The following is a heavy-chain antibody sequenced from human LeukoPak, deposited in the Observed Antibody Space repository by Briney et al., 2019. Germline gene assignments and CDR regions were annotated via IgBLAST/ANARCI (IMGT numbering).Heavy chain of an antibody. CDR2: IYYSGST. CDR1: GGSISSSSYY. CDR3: ARSGAVAGTGIFDY. J-gene: IGHJ4*02. Sequence: SETLSLTCTVSGGSISSSSYYWGWIRQPPGKGLEWIGSIYYSGSTYYNPSLKSRVTIFVDTSKNQFSLKLSSVTAADTAVYYCARSGAVAGTGIFDYWGQGTLVTVSS. D-gene: IGHD6-19*01. V-gene: IGHV4-39*01.